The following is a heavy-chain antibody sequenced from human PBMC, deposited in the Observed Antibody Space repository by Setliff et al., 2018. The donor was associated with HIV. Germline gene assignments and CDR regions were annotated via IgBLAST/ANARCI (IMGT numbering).Heavy chain of an antibody. Sequence: ASVKVSCKASGYTFTDNYIHWVRQAPGQGLEWMAWINSASGGTNYAQNFQGRVTVTRDTSINTVYLEVNGLKSDDTAVYYCAREFPLRLGELSLPGYWGQGTLVTVSS. D-gene: IGHD3-16*02. CDR2: INSASGGT. J-gene: IGHJ4*02. CDR3: AREFPLRLGELSLPGY. V-gene: IGHV1-2*02. CDR1: GYTFTDNY.